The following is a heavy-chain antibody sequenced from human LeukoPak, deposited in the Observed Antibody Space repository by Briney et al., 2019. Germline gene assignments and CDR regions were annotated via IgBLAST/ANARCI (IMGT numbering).Heavy chain of an antibody. Sequence: ASVKVSCKASGYTFTDYYIHWVRQAPGQGLEWMGWINPNSGGTNYTQKFQGRVTMTRDTSISTAYLELNRLTSDDTAVYYCARVLARYGNLDYWGRGILVTVSS. V-gene: IGHV1-2*02. J-gene: IGHJ4*02. CDR1: GYTFTDYY. D-gene: IGHD1-14*01. CDR2: INPNSGGT. CDR3: ARVLARYGNLDY.